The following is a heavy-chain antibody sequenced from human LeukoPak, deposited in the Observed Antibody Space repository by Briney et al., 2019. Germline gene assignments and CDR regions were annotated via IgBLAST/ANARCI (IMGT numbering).Heavy chain of an antibody. V-gene: IGHV1-8*01. CDR1: GYTFTTYD. CDR2: MNPGSGDT. CDR3: ARGLGDYNTDWFPVSGY. Sequence: ASVKVSCKASGYTFTTYDMTWVRQATGQGLEWMGGMNPGSGDTAYAQKFQGRVTMTRDTSISTAYMELNSLGSEDTAIYYCARGLGDYNTDWFPVSGYWGQGTLVTVSS. J-gene: IGHJ4*02. D-gene: IGHD3-9*01.